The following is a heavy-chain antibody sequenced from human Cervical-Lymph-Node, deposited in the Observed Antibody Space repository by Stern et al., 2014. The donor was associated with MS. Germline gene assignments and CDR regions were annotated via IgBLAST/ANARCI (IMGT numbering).Heavy chain of an antibody. Sequence: QVQLGQPGAEVKKPGASVKVSCRVSGYSLSELYMTWVRQVPGKGLEWMGGFDPEDDETKYAQRFQGSLTMTEDISTDTAYMQLSSLRSEDTAMYYCTTVASRQGDYWGQGTLVTVSS. CDR3: TTVASRQGDY. V-gene: IGHV1-24*01. D-gene: IGHD2-21*01. CDR2: FDPEDDET. CDR1: GYSLSELY. J-gene: IGHJ4*02.